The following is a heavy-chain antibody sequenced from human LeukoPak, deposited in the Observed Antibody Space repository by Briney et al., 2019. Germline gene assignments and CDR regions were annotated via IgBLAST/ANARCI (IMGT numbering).Heavy chain of an antibody. CDR3: AKSFYGGGTYGMDV. J-gene: IGHJ6*02. CDR2: ISYDGSNK. Sequence: GGSLRLSCAASGFTFSSYGMHWVRQAPGKGLEWVAVISYDGSNKYYADSVKGRFTISRDNSKNTLYLQMNRLRAEDTAVYYCAKSFYGGGTYGMDVWGQGTTVTVSS. V-gene: IGHV3-30*18. D-gene: IGHD4-23*01. CDR1: GFTFSSYG.